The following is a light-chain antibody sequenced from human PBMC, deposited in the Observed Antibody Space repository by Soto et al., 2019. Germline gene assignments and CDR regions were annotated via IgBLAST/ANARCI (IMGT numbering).Light chain of an antibody. V-gene: IGKV1-16*02. CDR2: AAS. CDR1: QGISNS. Sequence: DIQMTQSPSSLSASVGDRVTITCRASQGISNSLAWFQQKPGKAPKSLIYAASNLQSGVPSKFSGSGSGTDFTVTISSLQPEDFATYYCQQYKSYPVTFGQGTRLEIK. CDR3: QQYKSYPVT. J-gene: IGKJ5*01.